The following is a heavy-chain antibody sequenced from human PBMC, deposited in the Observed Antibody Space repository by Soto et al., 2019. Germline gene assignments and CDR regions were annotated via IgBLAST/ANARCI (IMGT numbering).Heavy chain of an antibody. J-gene: IGHJ5*02. CDR2: ISSSSSTI. CDR1: GFTFSSYS. V-gene: IGHV3-48*01. Sequence: PGGSLRLSCAASGFTFSSYSMNWVRQAPGKGLEWVSYISSSSSTIYYADSVKGRFTISRDNAKNSLYLQMNSLRAEDTAVYYCAREYYYDSSGYLNWFDPWGQGTLVTVPS. D-gene: IGHD3-22*01. CDR3: AREYYYDSSGYLNWFDP.